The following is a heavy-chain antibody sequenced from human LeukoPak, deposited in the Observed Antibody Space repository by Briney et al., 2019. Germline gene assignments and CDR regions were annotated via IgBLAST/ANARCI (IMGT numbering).Heavy chain of an antibody. CDR1: GFTFTDYA. D-gene: IGHD3-16*01. CDR3: AREVGGSAFDI. Sequence: PGGSLRLSCAVSGFTFTDYAMTWVRQAPGKGLEWVSGISGAGGGTYYAASVKGRFTISRDNSKNTLYLQMNSLRAEDTAVYYCAREVGGSAFDIWGQGTMVTVSS. CDR2: ISGAGGGT. J-gene: IGHJ3*02. V-gene: IGHV3-23*01.